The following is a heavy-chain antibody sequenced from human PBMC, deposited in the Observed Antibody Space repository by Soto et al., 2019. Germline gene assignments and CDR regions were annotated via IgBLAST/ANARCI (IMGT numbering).Heavy chain of an antibody. CDR1: GGTFSSYA. Sequence: QVQLVQSGAEVRKPGSSVKVSCKVSGGTFSSYAISWVRQAPGQGLEWMGGIIPMFGTPNYAQKFQGRVTITADNSTNTSYIELNSLTSEDTAVYYCARAAGYHYDSSGYQYWSVDLWGRGPLVTFSS. V-gene: IGHV1-69*06. CDR3: ARAAGYHYDSSGYQYWSVDL. J-gene: IGHJ2*01. CDR2: IIPMFGTP. D-gene: IGHD3-22*01.